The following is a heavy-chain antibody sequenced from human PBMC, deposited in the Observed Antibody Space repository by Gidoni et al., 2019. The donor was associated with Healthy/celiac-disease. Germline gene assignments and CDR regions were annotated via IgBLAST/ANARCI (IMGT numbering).Heavy chain of an antibody. D-gene: IGHD3-3*01. J-gene: IGHJ3*02. V-gene: IGHV6-1*01. CDR2: TYYRSKWYT. CDR3: ARSWSLWTGAFDI. Sequence: QVQLQQSSPGLVKPSQTLSLTCAISGARVSSNGAAWNWIRQSPSGGLEWLGRTYYRSKWYTDYAESVKSRITFNPDTSKNQFSLHLSSVTPEDTAVYYCARSWSLWTGAFDIWGQGTMVTVSS. CDR1: GARVSSNGAA.